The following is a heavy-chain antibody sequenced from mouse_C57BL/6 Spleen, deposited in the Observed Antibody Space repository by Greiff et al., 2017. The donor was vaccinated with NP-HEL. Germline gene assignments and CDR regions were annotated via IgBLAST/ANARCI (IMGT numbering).Heavy chain of an antibody. J-gene: IGHJ3*01. CDR3: AREGYDYDGAWFAY. D-gene: IGHD2-4*01. CDR2: INPYNGDT. V-gene: IGHV1-20*01. CDR1: GYSFTGYF. Sequence: EVQLQQSGPELVKPGDSVKISCKASGYSFTGYFMNWVMQSHGKSLEWIGRINPYNGDTFYNQKFKGKATLTEDKSSSTAHMELRSLTSEDSAVYYCAREGYDYDGAWFAYWGQGTLVTVSA.